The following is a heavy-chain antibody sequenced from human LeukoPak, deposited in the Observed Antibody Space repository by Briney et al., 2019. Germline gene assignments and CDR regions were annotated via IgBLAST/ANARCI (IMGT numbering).Heavy chain of an antibody. CDR1: GFTFSNSW. CDR2: IKSDGSYI. CDR3: ATGDSGWYNY. Sequence: QPGGSLRLSCAASGFTFSNSWMHWVRQGPGKGPVWVSRIKSDGSYITYADSVKGRFIISRDNAENTLYLQMNSLRVDDTAVYCCATGDSGWYNYWGQGTLVTVSA. J-gene: IGHJ4*02. V-gene: IGHV3-74*03. D-gene: IGHD6-19*01.